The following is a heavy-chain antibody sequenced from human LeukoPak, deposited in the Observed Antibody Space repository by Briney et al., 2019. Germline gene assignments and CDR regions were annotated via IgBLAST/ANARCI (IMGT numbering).Heavy chain of an antibody. CDR3: ARAITYYYDSSGYSLFDY. CDR1: GFTFSSYS. V-gene: IGHV3-21*01. J-gene: IGHJ4*02. CDR2: ISSSSSYI. Sequence: PGGSLRLSCAASGFTFSSYSMNWVRQAPGKGLEWGSSISSSSSYIYYADSVKGRFTISRDNAKNSLYLQMNSLRAEDTAVYYCARAITYYYDSSGYSLFDYWGQGTLVTVSS. D-gene: IGHD3-22*01.